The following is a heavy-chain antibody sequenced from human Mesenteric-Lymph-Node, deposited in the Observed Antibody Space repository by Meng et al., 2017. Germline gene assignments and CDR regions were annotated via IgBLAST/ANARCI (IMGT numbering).Heavy chain of an antibody. D-gene: IGHD4-17*01. CDR3: ARRYGAYAYNWFDP. CDR2: INHSGST. J-gene: IGHJ5*02. V-gene: IGHV4-34*01. Sequence: LKASESLALTCAVYCGFFSGYYWSWIRQPHGKGLEWIGEINHSGSTNYNPSLKSRVTISVDTSKNQCSLKLSSVTAADTAVYYCARRYGAYAYNWFDPWGQGTLVTVSS. CDR1: CGFFSGYY.